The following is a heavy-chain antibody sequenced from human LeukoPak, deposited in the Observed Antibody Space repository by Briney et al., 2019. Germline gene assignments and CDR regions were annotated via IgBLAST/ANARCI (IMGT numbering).Heavy chain of an antibody. D-gene: IGHD3-10*01. V-gene: IGHV3-48*03. CDR3: ARDLWFGELLFRFDY. CDR1: GFTFSSYE. CDR2: ISSSGSTI. J-gene: IGHJ4*02. Sequence: GGSLRLSCAASGFTFSSYEMNWVRQAPGKGLEWVSYISSSGSTIYYADSVKGRFTISRDNAKNSLYLQMNSLGAEDTAVYYCARDLWFGELLFRFDYWGQGTLVTVSS.